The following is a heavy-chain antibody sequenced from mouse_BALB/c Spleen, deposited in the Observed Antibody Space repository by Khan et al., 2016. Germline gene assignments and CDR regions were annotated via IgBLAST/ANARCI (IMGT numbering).Heavy chain of an antibody. CDR2: IRLKSNNYAT. V-gene: IGHV6-6*02. CDR1: GFTFSNYW. J-gene: IGHJ2*01. CDR3: TRDGYLDY. D-gene: IGHD2-3*01. Sequence: EVKLEVSGGGLVQPGGSTKLSCVASGFTFSNYWMHWVRQSPEKGLEWVAEIRLKSNNYATYYAVSVKGRFTISRDDSKSIVYLQMNNLRAEDTGIYDCTRDGYLDYWGQGTTLTVSS.